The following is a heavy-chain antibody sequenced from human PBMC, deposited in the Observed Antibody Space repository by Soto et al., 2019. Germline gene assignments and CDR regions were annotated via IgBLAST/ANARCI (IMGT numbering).Heavy chain of an antibody. CDR3: AREGLLLLPDY. CDR2: ISPYSGKT. V-gene: IGHV1-18*01. D-gene: IGHD3-22*01. CDR1: GYTFTNND. J-gene: IGHJ4*02. Sequence: QIQLVQSGTEVRKPGASAKVSCKASGYTFTNNDVCWVRQTPGQGLEWMGWISPYSGKTNYARKFQGRVTMTTDTSTSTAYMEVRSVTSDVTAVYYCAREGLLLLPDYWGQGTLVTVSS.